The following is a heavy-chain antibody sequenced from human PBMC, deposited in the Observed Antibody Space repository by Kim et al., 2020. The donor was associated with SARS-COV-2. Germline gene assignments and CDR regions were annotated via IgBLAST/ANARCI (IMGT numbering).Heavy chain of an antibody. CDR1: GFTVSNNY. J-gene: IGHJ6*02. V-gene: IGHV3-53*01. CDR3: GRNVGP. CDR2: IYSGGST. D-gene: IGHD1-26*01. Sequence: GGSLRLSCAASGFTVSNNYMIWVRQAPGKGLEWVSLIYSGGSTYYADSVKGLFTISRDSSKNTLFLQMNSLTVEDTAVYYCGRNVGPWGRGTTVTVSS.